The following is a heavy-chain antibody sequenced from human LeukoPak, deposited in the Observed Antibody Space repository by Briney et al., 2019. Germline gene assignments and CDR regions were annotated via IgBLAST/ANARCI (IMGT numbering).Heavy chain of an antibody. CDR2: ISSSSYI. CDR1: GFTFSSYS. D-gene: IGHD6-13*01. Sequence: GGSLRLSCAASGFTFSSYSMNWVRQAPGKGLEWVSSISSSSYIYYAVSVKGRFTISRDNAKNSLYPQMNSLRAEDTAVYYCARGSSKPYNWFDPWGQGTLVTVSS. J-gene: IGHJ5*02. CDR3: ARGSSKPYNWFDP. V-gene: IGHV3-21*01.